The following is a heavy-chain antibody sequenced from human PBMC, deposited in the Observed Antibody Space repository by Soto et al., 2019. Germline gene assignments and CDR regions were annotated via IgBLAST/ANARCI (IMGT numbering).Heavy chain of an antibody. D-gene: IGHD6-25*01. CDR3: ARGRAAIDY. CDR1: GFTFSSYG. J-gene: IGHJ4*02. CDR2: IWYDGSNK. V-gene: IGHV3-33*01. Sequence: QVQLVESGGGVVQPGRSLRLSCAASGFTFSSYGMRWVRQAPCKGLEWVAVIWYDGSNKYYADSVKGRFTISRDNSKNTLYLQMNSLRAEDTAVYYCARGRAAIDYWGQGTLVTVSS.